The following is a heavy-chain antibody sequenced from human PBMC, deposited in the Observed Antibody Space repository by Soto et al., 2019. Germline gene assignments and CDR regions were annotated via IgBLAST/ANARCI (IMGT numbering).Heavy chain of an antibody. V-gene: IGHV3-30*04. D-gene: IGHD2-21*02. CDR1: GFSLSTNT. CDR2: ISNDGRRK. CDR3: ARVATAMTYDF. Sequence: SCKASGFSLSTNTMHWVRQVPGKGLEWVASISNDGRRKYYADFVKGRFTISRDTANNILYLEMNSLRAEDTSLYYCARVATAMTYDFWGQGTQVTVSS. J-gene: IGHJ4*02.